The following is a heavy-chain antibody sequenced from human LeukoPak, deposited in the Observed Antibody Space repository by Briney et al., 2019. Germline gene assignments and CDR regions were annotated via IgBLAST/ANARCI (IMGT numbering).Heavy chain of an antibody. CDR2: IKQDGSEK. J-gene: IGHJ4*02. CDR1: GFTVSSNY. V-gene: IGHV3-7*01. CDR3: ARDLDSGGYYYVRFDY. Sequence: GGSLRLSCAASGFTVSSNYMSWVRQAPGKGLEWVANIKQDGSEKYYVDSVKGRFTISRDNAKNSLYLQMNSLRAEDTAVYYCARDLDSGGYYYVRFDYRGQGTLITVSS. D-gene: IGHD3-22*01.